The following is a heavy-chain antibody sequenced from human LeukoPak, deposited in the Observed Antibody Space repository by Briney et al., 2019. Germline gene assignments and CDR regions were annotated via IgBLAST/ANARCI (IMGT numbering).Heavy chain of an antibody. J-gene: IGHJ4*02. D-gene: IGHD5-18*01. CDR2: ISYDGSNK. V-gene: IGHV3-30*18. CDR3: AKEEAAMGYFDY. Sequence: GGSLRLSCAGSGFTFSSYGMHWVRQAPGKGLEWVAVISYDGSNKYYADSVKGRFTISRDNSKNTLYLQMNSLRAEDTAVYYCAKEEAAMGYFDYWGQGTLVTVSS. CDR1: GFTFSSYG.